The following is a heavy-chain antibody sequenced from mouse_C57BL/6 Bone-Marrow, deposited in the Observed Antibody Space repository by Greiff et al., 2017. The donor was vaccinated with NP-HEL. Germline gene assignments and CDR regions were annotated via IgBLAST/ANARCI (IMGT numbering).Heavy chain of an antibody. CDR1: GYTFTNYW. J-gene: IGHJ2*01. D-gene: IGHD1-1*01. Sequence: QVQLQQPGAELVKPGASVKLSCKASGYTFTNYWMHWVKQRPGRGLEWIGRIDPNRGGTKYNEKFKSKATLTVDKPSSTAYMQLSSLISEDSAVYYCARYYYGSGYFDYWGQGTTLTVSS. V-gene: IGHV1-72*01. CDR3: ARYYYGSGYFDY. CDR2: IDPNRGGT.